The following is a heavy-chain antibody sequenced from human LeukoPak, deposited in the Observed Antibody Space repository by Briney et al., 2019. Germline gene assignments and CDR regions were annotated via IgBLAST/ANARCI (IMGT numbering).Heavy chain of an antibody. V-gene: IGHV3-23*01. CDR2: ISGNGGGT. J-gene: IGHJ4*02. CDR1: GFTFSSYA. Sequence: GGSLRLSCAASGFTFSSYAMNWVRQAPGKGLEWVSAISGNGGGTYYADSVKGRFTISRDNSKNTLHLQMNSLRAEDTAVYYCAKEDYFDSSGYSDFAYWGQGTLVTVSS. D-gene: IGHD3-22*01. CDR3: AKEDYFDSSGYSDFAY.